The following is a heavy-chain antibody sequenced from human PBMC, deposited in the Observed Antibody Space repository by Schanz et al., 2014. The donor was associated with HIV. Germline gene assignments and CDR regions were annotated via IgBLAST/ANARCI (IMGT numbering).Heavy chain of an antibody. Sequence: QVQLVESGGGVVQPGRSLRLSCAASGFTFSTYGMHWVRQAPGKGLEWVAFISYDGSNKYYADSVKGRFTISRDNSKNTLYLQMNSLRAEDTAVYYCTKVATWDYYGMDVWGQGTTVTVSS. V-gene: IGHV3-30*18. CDR1: GFTFSTYG. J-gene: IGHJ6*02. CDR2: ISYDGSNK. CDR3: TKVATWDYYGMDV.